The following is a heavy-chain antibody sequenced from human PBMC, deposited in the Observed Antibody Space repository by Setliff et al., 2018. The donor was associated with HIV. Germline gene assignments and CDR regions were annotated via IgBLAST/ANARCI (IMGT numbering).Heavy chain of an antibody. CDR2: IKSKTDGETE. CDR1: GFTFTNAW. J-gene: IGHJ4*02. V-gene: IGHV3-15*01. CDR3: VKDVLKFWSGSGALDF. Sequence: GGSLRLSCAASGFTFTNAWMSWVRQAPGKGLEWVGRIKSKTDGETEDYAAPVKGRFTISRDDSRSTLYLQMNSLITEDTAVYYCVKDVLKFWSGSGALDFWGPGTLVTVSS. D-gene: IGHD3-3*01.